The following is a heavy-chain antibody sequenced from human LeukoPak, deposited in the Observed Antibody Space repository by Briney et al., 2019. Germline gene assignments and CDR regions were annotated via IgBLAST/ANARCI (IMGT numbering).Heavy chain of an antibody. CDR3: AREESGIAAVAVYECWFDP. J-gene: IGHJ5*02. V-gene: IGHV1-2*02. CDR2: INPNSGGT. CDR1: GYTFTGYY. Sequence: ASVKVSCKASGYTFTGYYMHSVRQAPGQGREWMGWINPNSGGTNYAQTFQARVTMTRDTSISTAYMELSRLSSDDTAVYYCAREESGIAAVAVYECWFDPWGQGTLVSVSS. D-gene: IGHD6-19*01.